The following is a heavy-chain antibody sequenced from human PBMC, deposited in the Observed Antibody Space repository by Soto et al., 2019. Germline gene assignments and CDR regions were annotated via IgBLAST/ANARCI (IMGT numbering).Heavy chain of an antibody. J-gene: IGHJ4*02. CDR2: ISSSSSYI. V-gene: IGHV3-21*01. CDR3: ARDASLPYYYDSSGYPSFAY. D-gene: IGHD3-22*01. CDR1: GFTFSSYS. Sequence: GGSLRLSCAASGFTFSSYSMNWVCQAPGKGLEWVSSISSSSSYIYYADSVKGRFTISRDNAKNSLYLQMNSLRAEDTAVYYCARDASLPYYYDSSGYPSFAYWGQGTLVTVSS.